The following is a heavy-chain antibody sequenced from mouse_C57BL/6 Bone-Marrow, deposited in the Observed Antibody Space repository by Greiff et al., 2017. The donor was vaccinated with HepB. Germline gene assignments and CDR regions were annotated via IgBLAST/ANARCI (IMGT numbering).Heavy chain of an antibody. CDR1: GFNIKNTY. Sequence: EVKLMESVAELVRPGASVKLSCTASGFNIKNTYMHWVKQRPEQGLEWIGRIDPANGNTKYAPKFQGKATITADTSSNTAYLQLSSLTSEDTAIYYCARWGWLRRGAWFAYLGQGTLVTVSA. CDR3: ARWGWLRRGAWFAY. V-gene: IGHV14-3*01. CDR2: IDPANGNT. J-gene: IGHJ3*01. D-gene: IGHD2-2*01.